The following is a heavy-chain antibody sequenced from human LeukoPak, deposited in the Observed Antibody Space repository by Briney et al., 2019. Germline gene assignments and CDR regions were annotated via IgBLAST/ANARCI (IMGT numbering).Heavy chain of an antibody. D-gene: IGHD3-10*01. Sequence: SETLSLTCAVYGGSFSGYYWSWIRQPPGKGLEWIGEINHSGSTNYNPSLKSRVTISVDTSKNQFSLKLSSVTAADTAVYYCARGYYGPPYYRGQGTLVTVSS. CDR3: ARGYYGPPYY. V-gene: IGHV4-34*01. J-gene: IGHJ4*02. CDR1: GGSFSGYY. CDR2: INHSGST.